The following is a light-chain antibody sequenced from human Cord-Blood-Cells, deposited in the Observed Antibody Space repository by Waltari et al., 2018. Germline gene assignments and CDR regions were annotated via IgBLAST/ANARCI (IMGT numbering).Light chain of an antibody. CDR1: QSVSSN. CDR2: GAS. CDR3: QQYNNWPPWT. J-gene: IGKJ1*01. Sequence: EIVMTQSPATLSVSPGERAPLSCRASQSVSSNLAWYQQKPGQAPRLLIYGASTRATGIPAWFSGSGSGTEFTLTISSLQSEDFAVYYCQQYNNWPPWTFGQGTKVEIK. V-gene: IGKV3-15*01.